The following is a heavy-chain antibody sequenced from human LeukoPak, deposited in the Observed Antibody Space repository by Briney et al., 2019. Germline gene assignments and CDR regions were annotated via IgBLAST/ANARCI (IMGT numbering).Heavy chain of an antibody. D-gene: IGHD6-13*01. Sequence: ASVKVSCKASGYTFTSYGISWVRQAPGQGLEWMGWISAYNGNTNYAQKLQGRVTMTTDTSTSTAYMELRSLRSDDTAVYYCARAPYSSSWYVAYYFDYWGQGTLVTVSS. CDR1: GYTFTSYG. V-gene: IGHV1-18*01. CDR3: ARAPYSSSWYVAYYFDY. CDR2: ISAYNGNT. J-gene: IGHJ4*02.